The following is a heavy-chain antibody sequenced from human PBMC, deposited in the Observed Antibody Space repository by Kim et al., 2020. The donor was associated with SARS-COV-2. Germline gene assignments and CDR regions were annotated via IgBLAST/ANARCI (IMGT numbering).Heavy chain of an antibody. CDR2: IYSGGST. D-gene: IGHD2-2*01. Sequence: GGSLRLSCAASGFTVSSNYMSWVRQAPGKGLEWVSVIYSGGSTYYADSVKGRSTISRDNSKNTLYLQMNSLRAEDTAVYYCATDADPYCSSSSCYYYYYMDVWGKGTTVTVSS. CDR3: ATDADPYCSSSSCYYYYYMDV. J-gene: IGHJ6*03. V-gene: IGHV3-66*01. CDR1: GFTVSSNY.